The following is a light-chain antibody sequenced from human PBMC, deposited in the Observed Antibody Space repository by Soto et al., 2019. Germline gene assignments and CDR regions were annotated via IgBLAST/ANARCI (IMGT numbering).Light chain of an antibody. V-gene: IGKV3-11*01. CDR1: QSVSSY. Sequence: EIVLTQSPATLPLSPGERATLSCRASQSVSSYLAWYQQKPGQAPRLLIYDASNRATGIPARFSGSGSGTDFTLTISSLEPEDFAVYYCQQRSNSWTFGQGTKVDIK. J-gene: IGKJ1*01. CDR3: QQRSNSWT. CDR2: DAS.